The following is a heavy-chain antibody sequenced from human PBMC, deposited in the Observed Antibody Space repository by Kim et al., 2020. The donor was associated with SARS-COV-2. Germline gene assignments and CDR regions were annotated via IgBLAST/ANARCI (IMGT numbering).Heavy chain of an antibody. Sequence: GGSLRLSCTTSGFTFTGYAMSWVRQAPGKGLEWVSSIDGSDGTTYYVDSVKGRFTISRDNSKNTLYLQMSNLRADDTAVYYCMKGGWGWVWDHWGQGPL. D-gene: IGHD2-21*01. CDR1: GFTFTGYA. J-gene: IGHJ4*02. CDR3: MKGGWGWVWDH. CDR2: IDGSDGTT. V-gene: IGHV3-23*01.